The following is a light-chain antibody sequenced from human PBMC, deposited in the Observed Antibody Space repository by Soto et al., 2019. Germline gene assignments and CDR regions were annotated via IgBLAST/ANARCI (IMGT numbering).Light chain of an antibody. CDR2: GAS. V-gene: IGKV3-15*01. Sequence: EIVMTQSPATLSVSPGERATLSCRASQSVSSNLAWYQHRPGQAPRLLIYGASTRATGIPARFSGSGSGTEFTLTISSLQSEDFAVYYCKHYNNLSTFGQGTRLGIK. CDR3: KHYNNLST. CDR1: QSVSSN. J-gene: IGKJ5*01.